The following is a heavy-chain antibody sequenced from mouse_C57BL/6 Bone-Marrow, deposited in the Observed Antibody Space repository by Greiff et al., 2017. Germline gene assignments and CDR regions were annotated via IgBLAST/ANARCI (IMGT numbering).Heavy chain of an antibody. CDR1: GYTFTSYW. Sequence: QVQLQQPGAELVRPGSSVKLSCKASGYTFTSYWMHLVKQRPIPGLECIGNLDPSDIETHYNQKFKDKATLTVDKSSSTASMQLSSLTSEDSAVYYCARGDSTVVAKGFAYWGQGTLVTVSA. J-gene: IGHJ3*01. CDR2: LDPSDIET. CDR3: ARGDSTVVAKGFAY. V-gene: IGHV1-52*01. D-gene: IGHD1-1*01.